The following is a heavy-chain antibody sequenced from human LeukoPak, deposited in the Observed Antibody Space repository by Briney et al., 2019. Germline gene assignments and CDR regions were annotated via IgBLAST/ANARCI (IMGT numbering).Heavy chain of an antibody. V-gene: IGHV3-23*01. CDR1: GFTFSSYA. CDR2: ISGSGGST. Sequence: GGSLRLSCAASGFTFSSYAMSWVRQAPGKGLEWVSAISGSGGSTYYADSVKGRFTISRDNSKNTLYLQMNSLRAEDTAVYYCAKDLRGYYYDSSADYWGQGTVVTVPS. CDR3: AKDLRGYYYDSSADY. J-gene: IGHJ4*02. D-gene: IGHD3-22*01.